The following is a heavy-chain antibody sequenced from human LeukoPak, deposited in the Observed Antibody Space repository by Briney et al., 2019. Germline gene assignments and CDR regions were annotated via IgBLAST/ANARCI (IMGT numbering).Heavy chain of an antibody. CDR1: GYTFTGYY. D-gene: IGHD5-12*01. Sequence: ASVKVSCKASGYTFTGYYMHWVRQAPGQGLEWMGWINPNSGGTNYAQKFQGRVTMTRDTSISTAYMELSRLRSDHTAVYYCARDLSRGYDFFDYWGQGTLATVSS. J-gene: IGHJ4*02. CDR3: ARDLSRGYDFFDY. V-gene: IGHV1-2*02. CDR2: INPNSGGT.